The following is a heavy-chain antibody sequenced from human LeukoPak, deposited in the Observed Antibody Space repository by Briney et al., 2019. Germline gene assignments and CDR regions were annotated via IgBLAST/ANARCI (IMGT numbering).Heavy chain of an antibody. J-gene: IGHJ4*02. D-gene: IGHD3-10*01. CDR2: IWYDGSNK. CDR3: ARGGATGDVFDY. CDR1: GFTFSSYG. V-gene: IGHV3-33*01. Sequence: GRSLRLSCAASGFTFSSYGMHWARQAPGKGLEWVAVIWYDGSNKYYADSVKGRFTISRDNSKNTLYLQMNSLRAEDTAVYYCARGGATGDVFDYWGQGTLVTVSS.